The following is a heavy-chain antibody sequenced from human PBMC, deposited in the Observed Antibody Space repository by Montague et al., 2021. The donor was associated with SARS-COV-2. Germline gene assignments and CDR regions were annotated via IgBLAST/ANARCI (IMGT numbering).Heavy chain of an antibody. V-gene: IGHV4-39*01. CDR2: IYYSGST. D-gene: IGHD3-9*01. J-gene: IGHJ4*02. CDR1: GGSISSSSYY. CDR3: VLSRSDRYFDWTKLDAHVKPYYFDS. Sequence: SETLSLTCTVSGGSISSSSYYWGWIRQPPGKGLEWIGSIYYSGSTYYNPSLKSRVTISVGTPKNQFSLKLSSVTAADTAVYYCVLSRSDRYFDWTKLDAHVKPYYFDSWGQGTLVTVSS.